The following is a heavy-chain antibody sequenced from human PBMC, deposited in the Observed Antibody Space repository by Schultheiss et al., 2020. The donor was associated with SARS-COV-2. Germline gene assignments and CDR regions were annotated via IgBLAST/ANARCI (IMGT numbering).Heavy chain of an antibody. CDR3: ARVSSSWYYFDY. CDR1: GGSISSGGYY. Sequence: SETLSLTCTVSGGSISSGGYYWSWIRQHPGKGLEWIGYIYYSGSTYYNPSLKSRVTISVDTSKNQFSLKLSSVTAADTAVYYCARVSSSWYYFDYWGQGTLITVSS. V-gene: IGHV4-31*03. J-gene: IGHJ4*02. D-gene: IGHD6-13*01. CDR2: IYYSGST.